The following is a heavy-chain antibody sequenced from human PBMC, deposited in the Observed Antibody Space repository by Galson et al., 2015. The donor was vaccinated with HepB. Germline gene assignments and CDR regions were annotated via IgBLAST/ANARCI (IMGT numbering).Heavy chain of an antibody. CDR2: INPSGGST. J-gene: IGHJ6*02. CDR1: GYTLTEFS. CDR3: ARDYDFWSGPYYGMDV. Sequence: SVKVSCKVSGYTLTEFSTHWVRQAPGQGLEWMGIINPSGGSTSYAQKFQGRVTMTRDTSTSTVYMELSSLRSEDTAVYYCARDYDFWSGPYYGMDVWGQGTTVTVSS. D-gene: IGHD3-3*01. V-gene: IGHV1-46*01.